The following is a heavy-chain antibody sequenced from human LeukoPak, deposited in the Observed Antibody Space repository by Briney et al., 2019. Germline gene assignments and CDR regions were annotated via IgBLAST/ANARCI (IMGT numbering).Heavy chain of an antibody. V-gene: IGHV3-53*01. CDR2: IYSGGST. Sequence: GGSLRLSCAASGFTVSSNHMSWVRQAPGKGLEWVSVIYSGGSTYYADSVKGRLTISRDNSKNTLYLQMNSLRAEDTAVYYCAREIIQLPGYFDYWGQGVLVTVSS. J-gene: IGHJ4*02. D-gene: IGHD5-18*01. CDR1: GFTVSSNH. CDR3: AREIIQLPGYFDY.